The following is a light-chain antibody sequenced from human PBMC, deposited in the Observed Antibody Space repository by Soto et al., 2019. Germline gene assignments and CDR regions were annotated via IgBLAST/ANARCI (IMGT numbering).Light chain of an antibody. CDR3: QQYNYWPRT. CDR1: QSVGSN. Sequence: EIVMTQSPATLSVSPGERATLSCRASQSVGSNLAWYQQKPGQAPRLLIYGTSTRATDIPARFSGSGSGTEFTLTISSLQSEDFAVYYCQQYNYWPRTFGPGTKVDIK. V-gene: IGKV3-15*01. CDR2: GTS. J-gene: IGKJ1*01.